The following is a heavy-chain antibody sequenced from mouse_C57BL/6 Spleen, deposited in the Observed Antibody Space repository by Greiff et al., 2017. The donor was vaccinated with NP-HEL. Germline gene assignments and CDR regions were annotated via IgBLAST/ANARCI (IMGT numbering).Heavy chain of an antibody. CDR2: INPNNGGT. CDR3: ARSSGITTDWYFDV. Sequence: VQLQQSGPELVKPGASVKISCKASGYTFTDYYMNWVKQSHGKSLEWIGDINPNNGGTSYNQKFKGKATLTVDKSSSTAYMELRSLTSEDSAVYYCARSSGITTDWYFDVWGTGTTVTVSS. CDR1: GYTFTDYY. V-gene: IGHV1-26*01. J-gene: IGHJ1*03. D-gene: IGHD1-1*01.